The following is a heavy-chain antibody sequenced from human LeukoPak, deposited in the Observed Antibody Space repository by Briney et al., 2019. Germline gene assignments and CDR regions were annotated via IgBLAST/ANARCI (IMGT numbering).Heavy chain of an antibody. D-gene: IGHD1-7*01. CDR1: GYTFTGYH. CDR3: AREDNWNYVGAFDI. J-gene: IGHJ3*02. V-gene: IGHV1-2*02. CDR2: INPNSGGT. Sequence: ASVKVSCKASGYTFTGYHMHWVRQAPGQGLEWMGWINPNSGGTNYAQKFQGRVTMTRDTSISTAYMELSRLRSDDTAVYYCAREDNWNYVGAFDIWGQGTMVTVSS.